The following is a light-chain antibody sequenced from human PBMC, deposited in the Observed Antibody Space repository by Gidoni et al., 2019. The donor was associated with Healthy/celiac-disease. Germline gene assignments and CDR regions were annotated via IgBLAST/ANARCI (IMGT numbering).Light chain of an antibody. CDR1: QGIRND. V-gene: IGKV1-6*01. J-gene: IGKJ4*01. CDR3: LQDYDYLT. CDR2: SAS. Sequence: AIQMTQSPSSLSASVGDRVTIICRASQGIRNDLGWYQHKPGKAPKLLISSASSLHSGVPSRFSGSGSGTDFPLTIGGLQPEDFAAYYCLQDYDYLTFGGGTKVEIK.